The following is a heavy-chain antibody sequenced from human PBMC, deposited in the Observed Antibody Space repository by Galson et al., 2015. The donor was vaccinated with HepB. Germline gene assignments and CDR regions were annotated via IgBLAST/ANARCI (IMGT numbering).Heavy chain of an antibody. CDR1: GGSISSGGYS. CDR3: ARGALYDNSGPQDVAFDI. CDR2: IYHSGSA. V-gene: IGHV4-30-2*01. Sequence: QVQLHESGPGLVRPSETLSLTCAVSGGSISSGGYSWSWIRQPPGKGLEWIGYIYHSGSAFYNPSLKSRVTISVDRSKNQFSLKLRSGTAADTAVYYCARGALYDNSGPQDVAFDIWGQGTMVTVSS. J-gene: IGHJ3*02. D-gene: IGHD3-22*01.